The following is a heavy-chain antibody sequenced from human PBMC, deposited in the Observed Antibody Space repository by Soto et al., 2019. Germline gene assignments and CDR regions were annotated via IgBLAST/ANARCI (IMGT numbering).Heavy chain of an antibody. D-gene: IGHD3-10*02. Sequence: EVQLVESGGGLAQPGGSLRLSCAASGFSFNTYNMNWVRQAPGEGPEWISYISSSGAINYAGSVRGRFTVSRDNAKKSLYLQWTSLRVDDTAVYYCATALNSYGQGWGRHCDSWGQGTLVTVSS. CDR3: ATALNSYGQGWGRHCDS. CDR2: ISSSGAI. J-gene: IGHJ4*02. V-gene: IGHV3-48*03. CDR1: GFSFNTYN.